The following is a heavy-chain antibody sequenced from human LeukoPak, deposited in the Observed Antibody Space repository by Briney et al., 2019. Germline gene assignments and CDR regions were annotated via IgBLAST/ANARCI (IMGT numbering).Heavy chain of an antibody. V-gene: IGHV3-49*04. CDR2: IRGKAYGGTT. CDR3: TRWRVTSMLYS. Sequence: GGSLRLSCITSGFTFGDYALVWVRQTPGLGLECVGSIRGKAYGGTTEYAASVKGRFTISRDDSRSIAYLQMNSLKIEDTAVYYCTRWRVTSMLYSWGQGTLVTVSS. D-gene: IGHD2/OR15-2a*01. J-gene: IGHJ4*02. CDR1: GFTFGDYA.